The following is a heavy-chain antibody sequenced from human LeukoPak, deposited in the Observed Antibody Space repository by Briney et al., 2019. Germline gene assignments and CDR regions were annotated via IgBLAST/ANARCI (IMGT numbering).Heavy chain of an antibody. CDR2: IISISSYI. D-gene: IGHD6-19*01. CDR1: GLTFSSYS. CDR3: ASTRLRIAVAGTVFHP. J-gene: IGHJ5*02. Sequence: MTGGSLRLSCAASGLTFSSYSMNWVRQAPGKGREWVSSIISISSYIYYAAYVKGRFTISRDNAKNSLYLQLNSLRAEDTAVYYCASTRLRIAVAGTVFHPWGQGTLVTVSS. V-gene: IGHV3-21*01.